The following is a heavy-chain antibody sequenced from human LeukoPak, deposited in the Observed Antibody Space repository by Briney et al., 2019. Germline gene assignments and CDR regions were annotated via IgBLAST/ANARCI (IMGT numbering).Heavy chain of an antibody. CDR3: ARGQKYRNGYTVTELGSGYFDY. J-gene: IGHJ4*02. Sequence: SESLSLTCSVSGGAISSYYWSWIRQPPGKGLEWIGYIYYSGRTNYNPSLKSRVTISVDTSKNQFSLTLSSVTAADTAVYYCARGQKYRNGYTVTELGSGYFDYWGQGTLVTVSS. D-gene: IGHD5-18*01. CDR2: IYYSGRT. V-gene: IGHV4-59*01. CDR1: GGAISSYY.